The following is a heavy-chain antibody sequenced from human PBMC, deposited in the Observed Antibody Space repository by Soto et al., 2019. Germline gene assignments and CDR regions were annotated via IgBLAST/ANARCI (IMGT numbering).Heavy chain of an antibody. Sequence: QVQLQESGPGLVKPSQTLSLTCTVSGGSISSGGYYWSWIRQHPGKGLEWIGYIYYSGSTYYNPSLKSRVTISVDTSKNQFSLKLSSVTAADTAAYYCARGIRGVIENWFDPWGQGTLVTVSS. J-gene: IGHJ5*02. D-gene: IGHD3-10*01. V-gene: IGHV4-31*03. CDR3: ARGIRGVIENWFDP. CDR2: IYYSGST. CDR1: GGSISSGGYY.